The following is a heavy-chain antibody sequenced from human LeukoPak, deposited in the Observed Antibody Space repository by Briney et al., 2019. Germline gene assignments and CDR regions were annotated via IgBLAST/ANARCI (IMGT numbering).Heavy chain of an antibody. CDR1: GFTVSSDG. CDR3: AKDPTAGIAAAAPTY. CDR2: ISYDGSNK. V-gene: IGHV3-30*18. Sequence: GGSLRLSCAASGFTVSSDGMHWVRQAPGKGLEWVAVISYDGSNKYYADSVKGRFTISRDNSKNTLYLQMNSLRAEDTAVYYCAKDPTAGIAAAAPTYWGQGTLVTVSS. J-gene: IGHJ4*02. D-gene: IGHD6-13*01.